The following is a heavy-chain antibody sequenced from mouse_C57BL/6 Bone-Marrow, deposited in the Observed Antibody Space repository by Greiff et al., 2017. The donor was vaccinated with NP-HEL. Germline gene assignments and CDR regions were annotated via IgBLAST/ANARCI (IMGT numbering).Heavy chain of an antibody. CDR1: GYTFTSYW. V-gene: IGHV1-69*01. D-gene: IGHD4-1*01. Sequence: VQLQQPGAELVMPGASVKLSCKASGYTFTSYWMHWVKQRPGQGLEWIGELDPSDSYTNYNQKFKGKSTLTVDQYSSTAYMQLSSLTSEDSAVYYCARSNWGGFAYWGQGTLVTVSA. CDR3: ARSNWGGFAY. J-gene: IGHJ3*01. CDR2: LDPSDSYT.